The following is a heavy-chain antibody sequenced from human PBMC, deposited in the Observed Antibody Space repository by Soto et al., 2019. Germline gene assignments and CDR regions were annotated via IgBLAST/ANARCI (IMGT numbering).Heavy chain of an antibody. CDR1: GYTFRYYY. CDR3: VRCSGGSCYFDY. CDR2: ISPSGAGT. V-gene: IGHV1-2*02. D-gene: IGHD2-15*01. J-gene: IGHJ4*02. Sequence: GASVKVSCKASGYTFRYYYMHWVRQAPGQGLEWMGAISPSGAGTNYAQKLQGRVTMTTDTSTSTAYMELRSLRSDDTAVYYCVRCSGGSCYFDYWGQGTLVTVSS.